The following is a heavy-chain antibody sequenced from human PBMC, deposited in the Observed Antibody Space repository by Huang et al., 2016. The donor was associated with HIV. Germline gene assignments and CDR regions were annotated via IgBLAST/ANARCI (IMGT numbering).Heavy chain of an antibody. J-gene: IGHJ3*02. Sequence: EVQLVQSGAVVKKPGESLKISCKGSGYTFNGYWIGWVRQMPGKGLEWMGIIYPGDPDTTYSPSCQGQVTISADKSISTAYLQWSGLKASDTAMYYCARQGVGDFVVEPTGLGAFDIWGQGTMVTVSS. CDR1: GYTFNGYW. D-gene: IGHD2-2*01. CDR2: IYPGDPDT. CDR3: ARQGVGDFVVEPTGLGAFDI. V-gene: IGHV5-51*01.